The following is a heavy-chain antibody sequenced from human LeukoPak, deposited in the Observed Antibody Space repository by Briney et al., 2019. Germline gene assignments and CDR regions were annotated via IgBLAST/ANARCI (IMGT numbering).Heavy chain of an antibody. J-gene: IGHJ4*02. V-gene: IGHV1-69*13. D-gene: IGHD2-2*01. CDR3: ARVRYCSSTSCYPGRPSFDY. Sequence: SVKVSCKASGYTFTSYGISWVRQAPGQGLEWMGGIIPIFGTANYAQKFQGRVTITADESTSTAYMELSSLRSEDTAVYYCARVRYCSSTSCYPGRPSFDYWGQGTLVTVSS. CDR2: IIPIFGTA. CDR1: GYTFTSYG.